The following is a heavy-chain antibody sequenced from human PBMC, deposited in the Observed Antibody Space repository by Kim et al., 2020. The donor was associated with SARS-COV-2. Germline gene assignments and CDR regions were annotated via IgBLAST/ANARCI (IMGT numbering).Heavy chain of an antibody. CDR2: IFYSGTT. V-gene: IGHV4-39*01. J-gene: IGHJ4*02. CDR1: GYSIRSPNYY. D-gene: IGHD6-13*01. Sequence: SETLSLTCTVSGYSIRSPNYYWGWIRQPPGKGLEWIGTIFYSGTTYYNPSLRSRITMTVDTSKNQFSLRLRSVTAADTAVYYCALQPYRYHSRSFSSPFDTWGQGALVTVSS. CDR3: ALQPYRYHSRSFSSPFDT.